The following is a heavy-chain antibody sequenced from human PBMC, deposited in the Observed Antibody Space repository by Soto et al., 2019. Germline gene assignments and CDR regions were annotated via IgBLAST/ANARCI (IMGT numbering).Heavy chain of an antibody. J-gene: IGHJ6*03. CDR2: INAGNGNT. D-gene: IGHD5-12*01. CDR3: ARESGGATATLDYYYFYMDV. CDR1: GYTFTSYA. Sequence: ASVKVSCKASGYTFTSYAMHWVRQAPGQRLEWMGWINAGNGNTKYSQKFQGRVTITRDTSASTAYIELRSLRSDDTAFYYCARESGGATATLDYYYFYMDVWGKGTTVTVSS. V-gene: IGHV1-3*01.